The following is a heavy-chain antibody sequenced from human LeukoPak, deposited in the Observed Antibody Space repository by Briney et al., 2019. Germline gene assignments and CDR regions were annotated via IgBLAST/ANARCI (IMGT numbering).Heavy chain of an antibody. Sequence: ASVKVSCKASGYTFTGYYMFWVRQAPGQGLEWVGCINPNSGGTNYAQKFQGRVTMTRDTSISTAYMELNRLTSDDTAVYYCARDQYGSGSLYYFDYWGQGTLVTVS. CDR1: GYTFTGYY. J-gene: IGHJ4*02. CDR3: ARDQYGSGSLYYFDY. V-gene: IGHV1-2*02. D-gene: IGHD3-10*01. CDR2: INPNSGGT.